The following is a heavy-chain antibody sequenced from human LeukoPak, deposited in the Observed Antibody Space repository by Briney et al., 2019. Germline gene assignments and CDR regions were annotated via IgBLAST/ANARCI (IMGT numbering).Heavy chain of an antibody. V-gene: IGHV3-33*01. D-gene: IGHD6-13*01. CDR1: GFTFSSYG. CDR3: AREEAIAAAPGYYYYGMDV. CDR2: IWYDGSNK. Sequence: GRSLRLSCAASGFTFSSYGMHWVRQAPGKGLEWVAVIWYDGSNKYYADSVKGRFTTSRDNSKNTLYLQMNSLRAEDTAVYYCAREEAIAAAPGYYYYGMDVWGQGTTVTVSS. J-gene: IGHJ6*02.